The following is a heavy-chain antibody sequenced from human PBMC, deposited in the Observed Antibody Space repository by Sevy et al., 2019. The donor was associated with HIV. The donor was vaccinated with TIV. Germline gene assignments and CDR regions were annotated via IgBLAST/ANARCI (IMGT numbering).Heavy chain of an antibody. CDR3: TRGVHGSGNYYYYGMDV. V-gene: IGHV4-34*01. CDR2: ISHSGST. J-gene: IGHJ6*02. D-gene: IGHD3-10*01. CDR1: GGSFSGYY. Sequence: SETLSLTCAVYGGSFSGYYWSWIRQPPGKGLEWIGEISHSGSTNYNPSLKSRVTISVDTSKNQFSLKLSSVTAADTAVYYCTRGVHGSGNYYYYGMDVWGQGTTVTVSS.